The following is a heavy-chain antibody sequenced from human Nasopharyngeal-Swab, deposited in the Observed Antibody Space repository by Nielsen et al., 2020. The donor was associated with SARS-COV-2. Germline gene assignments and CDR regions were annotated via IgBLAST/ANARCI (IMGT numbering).Heavy chain of an antibody. CDR2: IIPIFGTA. Sequence: WVRQAPGQGLEWMGGIIPIFGTASYAQKFQGRVTITADESTSTAYMELSSLRSEDTAVYYCARDQAGGGVLGYWGQGTLVTVSS. V-gene: IGHV1-69*01. D-gene: IGHD2-8*02. J-gene: IGHJ4*02. CDR3: ARDQAGGGVLGY.